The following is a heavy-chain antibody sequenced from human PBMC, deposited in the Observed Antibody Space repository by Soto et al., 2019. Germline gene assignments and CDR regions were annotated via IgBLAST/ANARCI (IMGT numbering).Heavy chain of an antibody. CDR3: ATHRGGAFFSYFDN. V-gene: IGHV4-39*01. CDR2: ILYDGDP. D-gene: IGHD1-26*01. CDR1: GTFFTGNNYY. Sequence: QLQLQESGPGLVKPSETLSLICSVSGTFFTGNNYYWGWIRQPPGKGLEWIGSILYDGDPYQNPSLKSRLTMSIDTSKMQFSLKMTSVTAADTAIYYCATHRGGAFFSYFDNWGQGTLVSVSS. J-gene: IGHJ4*02.